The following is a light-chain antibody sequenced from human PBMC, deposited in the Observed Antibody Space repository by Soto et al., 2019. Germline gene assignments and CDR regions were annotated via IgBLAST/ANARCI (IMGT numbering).Light chain of an antibody. J-gene: IGKJ1*01. CDR2: GAS. V-gene: IGKV3-15*01. CDR1: QSVSSN. CDR3: QQYDNSPWT. Sequence: EIVMTQSPATLSVSPGERATLSCRASQSVSSNLAWYQQKPGQAPRLLIYGASTRATGIPARFSGSGSGTEFTLTISRLEPEDFAVYYCQQYDNSPWTFGQGTKGDIK.